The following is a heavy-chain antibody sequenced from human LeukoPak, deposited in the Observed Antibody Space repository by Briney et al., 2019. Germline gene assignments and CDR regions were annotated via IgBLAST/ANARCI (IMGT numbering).Heavy chain of an antibody. CDR1: GGSISSGGYY. CDR2: IYYSGST. J-gene: IGHJ4*02. Sequence: KSSQTLSLTCTVSGGSISSGGYYWSWIRQHPGKGLEWIGSIYYSGSTYYNPSLKSRVTMSVDTSKNQFSLKLSSVIAADTAVYYCARDTHDYSRPGVPFDYWGQGTLVTVSS. D-gene: IGHD4-11*01. V-gene: IGHV4-31*03. CDR3: ARDTHDYSRPGVPFDY.